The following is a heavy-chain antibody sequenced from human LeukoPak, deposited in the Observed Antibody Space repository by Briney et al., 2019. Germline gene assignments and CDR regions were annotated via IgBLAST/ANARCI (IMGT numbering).Heavy chain of an antibody. D-gene: IGHD3-3*01. CDR3: ARVMDFWSGYYLFDY. Sequence: ASVKVSCKASGYTFTSYGISWVRQAPGQGLEWMGWISAYNGNTNYAQKLQGRVTMTKDTSPRTAYMELRRLRSDDTAVYYCARVMDFWSGYYLFDYWGQGTLVTVSS. CDR2: ISAYNGNT. CDR1: GYTFTSYG. J-gene: IGHJ4*02. V-gene: IGHV1-18*01.